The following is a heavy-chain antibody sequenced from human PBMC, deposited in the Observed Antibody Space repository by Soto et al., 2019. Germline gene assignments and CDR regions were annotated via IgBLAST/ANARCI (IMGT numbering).Heavy chain of an antibody. CDR3: AVAVAGPTAIGY. CDR2: INSDGSST. J-gene: IGHJ4*02. V-gene: IGHV3-74*01. D-gene: IGHD6-19*01. CDR1: GFTFSSYW. Sequence: EVQLVKSGRGLVQPGGSLRLSCAASGFTFSSYWMHWVRQAPGKGLVWVSRINSDGSSTSYADSVKGRFTISRDNAKNTLYLQMNSLRAEDTAVYYCAVAVAGPTAIGYWGQGTLVTVSS.